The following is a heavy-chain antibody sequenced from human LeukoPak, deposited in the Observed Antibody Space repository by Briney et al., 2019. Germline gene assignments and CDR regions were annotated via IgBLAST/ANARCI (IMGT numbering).Heavy chain of an antibody. D-gene: IGHD3-22*01. V-gene: IGHV4-59*12. J-gene: IGHJ3*02. CDR2: IYYSGST. CDR1: GGSISSYY. Sequence: SETLSLTCTVSGGSISSYYWSWIRQPPGKGLEWIGYIYYSGSTNYNPSLKSRVTISVDTSKNQFSLKLSSVTAADTAVYYCARDSYYDSSGYYYVVNAFDIWGQGTMVTVSS. CDR3: ARDSYYDSSGYYYVVNAFDI.